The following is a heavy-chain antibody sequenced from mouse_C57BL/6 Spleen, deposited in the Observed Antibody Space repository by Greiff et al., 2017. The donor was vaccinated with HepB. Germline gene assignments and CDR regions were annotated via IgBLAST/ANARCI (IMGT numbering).Heavy chain of an antibody. CDR1: GYTFTSYT. J-gene: IGHJ2*01. D-gene: IGHD1-1*01. CDR2: INPSSGYT. Sequence: VKLQESGAELARPGASVKMSCKASGYTFTSYTMHWVKQRPGQGLEWIGYINPSSGYTKYNQKFKDKATLTADKSSSTAYMQLSSLTAEDSAVYYCAPTVVATSYFDYWGQGTTLTVSS. CDR3: APTVVATSYFDY. V-gene: IGHV1-4*01.